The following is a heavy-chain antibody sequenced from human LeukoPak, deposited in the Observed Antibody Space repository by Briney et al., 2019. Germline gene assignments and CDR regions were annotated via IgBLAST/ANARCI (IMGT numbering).Heavy chain of an antibody. D-gene: IGHD6-19*01. CDR3: ARDSSGWYGLPDY. CDR2: IYTSGST. J-gene: IGHJ4*02. V-gene: IGHV4-59*10. CDR1: GGSFSGDY. Sequence: SETLSLTCAVYGGSFSGDYWSWIRQPAGKGLEWLGRIYTSGSTNYNPSLKSRVTISVDTSKNQFSLKLSSVTAADTAVYYCARDSSGWYGLPDYWGQGTLVTVSS.